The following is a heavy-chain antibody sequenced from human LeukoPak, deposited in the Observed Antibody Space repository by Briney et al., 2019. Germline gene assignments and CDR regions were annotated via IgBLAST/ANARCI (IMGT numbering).Heavy chain of an antibody. D-gene: IGHD2/OR15-2a*01. J-gene: IGHJ4*02. Sequence: GGSLRLSCAASGFTFSSYGMHWVRQAPGKGLEWVALIWYDGSNKYYADSVKGRLTISRDDSKNTLYLQMNSLRAEDTAVYYCAREGPRGNSQFDYWGQGTLVTVSS. CDR3: AREGPRGNSQFDY. V-gene: IGHV3-33*01. CDR1: GFTFSSYG. CDR2: IWYDGSNK.